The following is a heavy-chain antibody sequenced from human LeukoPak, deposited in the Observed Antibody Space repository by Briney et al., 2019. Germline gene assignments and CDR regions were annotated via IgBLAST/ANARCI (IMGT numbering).Heavy chain of an antibody. CDR3: ARGFDSKSTYFDY. D-gene: IGHD5-12*01. CDR2: ISYSGST. V-gene: IGHV4-59*11. Sequence: PSETLSLTCTVSGGSISTHYWNWIRQPPGKGLEWIGYISYSGSTNYNPSLKSRVTISVDTSKNQFFLMLSSVTAADTAVYYCARGFDSKSTYFDYWGQGTLVTVSS. J-gene: IGHJ4*02. CDR1: GGSISTHY.